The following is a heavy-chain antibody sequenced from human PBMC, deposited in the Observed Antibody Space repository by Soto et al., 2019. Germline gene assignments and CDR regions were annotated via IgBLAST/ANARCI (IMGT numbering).Heavy chain of an antibody. J-gene: IGHJ4*01. CDR2: IYYGGST. CDR3: ARGGYYYENSGQNAYDY. Sequence: KLSETLSLPCTVSGGSISSGGYYWSWIRQHPGKGLEWIGYIYYGGSTYYNPSLKSRATISGDTSKNQFSLKLSSVTAADTAVYYCARGGYYYENSGQNAYDYWGQGILVTVSS. V-gene: IGHV4-31*03. D-gene: IGHD3-22*01. CDR1: GGSISSGGYY.